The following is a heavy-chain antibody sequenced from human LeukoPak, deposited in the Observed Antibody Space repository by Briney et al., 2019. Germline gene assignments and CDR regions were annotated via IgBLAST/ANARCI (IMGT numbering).Heavy chain of an antibody. Sequence: PSETLSLTCTVSGGSISTYSWNWIRQSPGQGLEWIGYIKNNGGNYNNPSLMGRVTISLGTSKNQFSLKLTSVTAADTAVYYCARDAGGTWFDPWGQGTLVTVSS. CDR2: IKNNGGN. V-gene: IGHV4-59*01. J-gene: IGHJ5*02. CDR3: ARDAGGTWFDP. CDR1: GGSISTYS.